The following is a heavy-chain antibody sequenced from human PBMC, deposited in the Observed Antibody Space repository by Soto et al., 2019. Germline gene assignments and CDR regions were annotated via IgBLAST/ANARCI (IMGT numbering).Heavy chain of an antibody. V-gene: IGHV4-34*01. CDR2: INHSGST. D-gene: IGHD6-19*01. J-gene: IGHJ4*02. CDR1: GGSFSGYY. Sequence: SETLSLTCAVYGGSFSGYYWSWIRQPPGKGLEWIGEINHSGSTNYNPSLKSRITISVDTSKNQFSLKLSSVTAADTAVYYCASSGWAPDYWGQGTLVTVSS. CDR3: ASSGWAPDY.